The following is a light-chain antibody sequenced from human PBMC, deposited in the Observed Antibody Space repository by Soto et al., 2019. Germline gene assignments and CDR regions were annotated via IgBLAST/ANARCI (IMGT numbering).Light chain of an antibody. CDR2: HTS. V-gene: IGKV3-11*01. J-gene: IGKJ1*01. Sequence: EILLTQSPATLSLSPGERDTLPCRASQSVSSYLAWLQQNPGQAPRLLVYHTSTRATGIPDGVTASGSWTAFTLTIGRRKPEDFAVYNCQQYEIPPRTFGQGTKVDI. CDR1: QSVSSY. CDR3: QQYEIPPRT.